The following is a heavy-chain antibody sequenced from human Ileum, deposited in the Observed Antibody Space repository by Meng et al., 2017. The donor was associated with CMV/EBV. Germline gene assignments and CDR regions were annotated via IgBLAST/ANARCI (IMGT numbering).Heavy chain of an antibody. V-gene: IGHV4-34*01. CDR1: GGFCSCYH. J-gene: IGHJ4*02. CDR3: ATGTSQAWELLHS. CDR2: INQSVGN. Sequence: LGGVGMSMVHWSLSAPVVVDGGFCSCYHWSRIRQPQGKGLEWNGEINQSVGNNYNPSLKSRITISIDTSKTQFSLKLNSVTAADTAVYDCATGTSQAWELLHSWGQGILVTVSS. D-gene: IGHD1-26*01.